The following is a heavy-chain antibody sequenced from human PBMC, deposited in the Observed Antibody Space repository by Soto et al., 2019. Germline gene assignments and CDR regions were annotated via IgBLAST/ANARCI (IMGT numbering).Heavy chain of an antibody. Sequence: EVQVVESGGGLVKPGGSLRLSCVFSGFTFSTYTMNWVRQAPGKGLEWVSSINGRSNYVYYADSVKGRFTISRDNAKNSLYRQMNTLRGEDTAIYYCAREDGVVGSSSALVHGGLGTLVTVSS. CDR1: GFTFSTYT. CDR3: AREDGVVGSSSALVH. CDR2: INGRSNYV. D-gene: IGHD1-26*01. J-gene: IGHJ4*02. V-gene: IGHV3-21*01.